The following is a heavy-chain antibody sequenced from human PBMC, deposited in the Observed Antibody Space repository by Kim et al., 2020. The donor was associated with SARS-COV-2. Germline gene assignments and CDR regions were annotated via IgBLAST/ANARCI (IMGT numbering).Heavy chain of an antibody. Sequence: SETLSLTCTVSGGSISSGGYYWSWIRQHPGKGLEWIGYIYYSGSTYYNPSLKSRVTISVDTSKNQFSLKLSSVTAADTAVYYCARDSAGYPDYNWFDPWGQGTLVTVSS. D-gene: IGHD5-18*01. CDR2: IYYSGST. CDR1: GGSISSGGYY. V-gene: IGHV4-31*03. J-gene: IGHJ5*02. CDR3: ARDSAGYPDYNWFDP.